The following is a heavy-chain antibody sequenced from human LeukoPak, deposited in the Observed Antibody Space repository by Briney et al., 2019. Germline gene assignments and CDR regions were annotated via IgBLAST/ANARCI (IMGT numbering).Heavy chain of an antibody. V-gene: IGHV1-2*02. CDR2: INPNSGGT. CDR1: GYTFTGYY. J-gene: IGHJ4*02. Sequence: ASVKVSCKASGYTFTGYYMHWVRQAPGQGLEWMGWINPNSGGTNYAQKFQGRVTMTRDTSISTVYMELSRLRSDDTAVYYCARESPDFLYGSGSLDYWGQGTLVTVSS. D-gene: IGHD3-10*01. CDR3: ARESPDFLYGSGSLDY.